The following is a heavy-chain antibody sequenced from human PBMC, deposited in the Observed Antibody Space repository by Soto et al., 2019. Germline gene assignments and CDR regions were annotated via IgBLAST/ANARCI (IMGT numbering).Heavy chain of an antibody. Sequence: QVQLVQSGAAVKKPGSSVKVSCKASGGTFSSYAISWVRQAPGQGLEWMGGIIPIFGTANYAQEFQGRVTITADESTSTAYMELSSLRSEDTAVYYCARDQLSGIAAAGYFDYWGQGTLVTVSS. CDR1: GGTFSSYA. J-gene: IGHJ4*02. CDR3: ARDQLSGIAAAGYFDY. CDR2: IIPIFGTA. V-gene: IGHV1-69*01. D-gene: IGHD6-13*01.